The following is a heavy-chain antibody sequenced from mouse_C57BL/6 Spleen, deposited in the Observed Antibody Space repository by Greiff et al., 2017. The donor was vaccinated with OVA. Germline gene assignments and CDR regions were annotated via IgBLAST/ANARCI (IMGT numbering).Heavy chain of an antibody. Sequence: DVKLVESEGGLVQPGSSMKLSCTASGFTFSDYYMAWVRQVPEKGLEWVANINYDGSSTYYLDSLKSRFIISRDNAKNILYLQMSSLKSEDTASYYCARGYYDYDEAMDYWGQGTSVTVSS. J-gene: IGHJ4*01. CDR1: GFTFSDYY. D-gene: IGHD2-4*01. CDR2: INYDGSST. V-gene: IGHV5-16*01. CDR3: ARGYYDYDEAMDY.